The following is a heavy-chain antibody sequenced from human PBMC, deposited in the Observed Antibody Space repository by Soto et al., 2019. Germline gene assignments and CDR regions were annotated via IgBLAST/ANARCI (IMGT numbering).Heavy chain of an antibody. CDR3: ARAWGNRYCSSTSCYVFDP. CDR2: IIPILGIA. Sequence: SVKVSCMASGGTFSSYTISWVRQAPGQGLEWMGRIIPILGIANYAQKFQGRVTITADKSTSTAYMELSSLRSEDTAVYYCARAWGNRYCSSTSCYVFDPWGQGTLVTVSS. J-gene: IGHJ5*02. D-gene: IGHD2-2*01. CDR1: GGTFSSYT. V-gene: IGHV1-69*02.